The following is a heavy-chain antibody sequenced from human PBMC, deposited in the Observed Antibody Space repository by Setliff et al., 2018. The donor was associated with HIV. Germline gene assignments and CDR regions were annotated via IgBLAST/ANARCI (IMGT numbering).Heavy chain of an antibody. CDR3: ARILGSHYYYGMDV. CDR1: AYSISSGYY. Sequence: SETLSLTCAVSAYSISSGYYWGWIRQPPGKGLEWIGSMHHSGNTYYNPSLKSRVTISVDSSKNHFSLILSSVTAADTAVYFCARILGSHYYYGMDVWGPGTTVTVSS. D-gene: IGHD6-19*01. CDR2: MHHSGNT. V-gene: IGHV4-38-2*01. J-gene: IGHJ6*02.